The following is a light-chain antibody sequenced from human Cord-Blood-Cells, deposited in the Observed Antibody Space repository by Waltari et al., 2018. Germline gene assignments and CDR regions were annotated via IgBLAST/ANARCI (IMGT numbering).Light chain of an antibody. CDR1: QSASSSY. CDR2: GAS. J-gene: IGKJ1*01. V-gene: IGKV3-20*01. CDR3: EQYWSAPWK. Sequence: EIDLTQSPGTLSLSSGERAPLSRRAMQSASSSYLAWYQQKPGQAPRLLIYGASTRATGIPDMFSGSGSGTDFTLNISRLEPEDFAVYDCEQYWSAPWKFGQGTKVEIK.